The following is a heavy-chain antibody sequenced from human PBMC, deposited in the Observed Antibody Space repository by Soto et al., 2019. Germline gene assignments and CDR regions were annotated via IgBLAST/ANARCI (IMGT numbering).Heavy chain of an antibody. Sequence: SETLSLTCTVSGGSISSSSYYWGWNRQPPGKGLEWIGSIYYSGSTYYNPSLKSRVTISVDTSKNQFSLKLSSVTAADTAVYYCARYDSSGYLSYWGQGTLVTVSS. CDR2: IYYSGST. J-gene: IGHJ4*02. CDR3: ARYDSSGYLSY. CDR1: GGSISSSSYY. V-gene: IGHV4-39*01. D-gene: IGHD3-22*01.